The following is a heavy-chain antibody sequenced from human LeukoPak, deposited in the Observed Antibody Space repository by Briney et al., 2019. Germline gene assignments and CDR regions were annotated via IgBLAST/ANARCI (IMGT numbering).Heavy chain of an antibody. CDR1: GGSISSGGYY. CDR2: IYTSGST. J-gene: IGHJ6*03. Sequence: SQTLSLTCTVSGGSISSGGYYWSWIRQPAGKGLEWIGRIYTSGSTNYNPSLKSRVTISVDTSKNQFSLKLSSVTAADTAVYYCARHRYYYRSGSYYGAPYYMDVWGKGTTVTISS. V-gene: IGHV4-61*02. CDR3: ARHRYYYRSGSYYGAPYYMDV. D-gene: IGHD3-10*01.